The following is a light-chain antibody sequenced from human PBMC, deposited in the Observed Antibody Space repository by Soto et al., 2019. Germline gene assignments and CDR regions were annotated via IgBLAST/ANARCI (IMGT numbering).Light chain of an antibody. CDR3: QQYNSYSWT. CDR2: DAS. V-gene: IGKV1-5*01. CDR1: HSISSR. Sequence: IQVTHSPSTLSASVGDVVTMTCRASHSISSRLAWYQQKPGKAPKLLIYDASSLESGVPSRFSGSGSGTEFTLTISSLQPDDFASYYCQQYNSYSWTFGQGTKVDI. J-gene: IGKJ1*01.